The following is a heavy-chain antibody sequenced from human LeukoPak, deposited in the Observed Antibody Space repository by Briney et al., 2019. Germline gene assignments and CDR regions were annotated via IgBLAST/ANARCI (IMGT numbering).Heavy chain of an antibody. V-gene: IGHV3-23*01. CDR1: GFTFSSYG. CDR2: ISGSGGST. J-gene: IGHJ3*02. Sequence: GGSLRLSCAASGFTFSSYGMSWVRQAPGKGLEWVSAISGSGGSTYYADSVKGRFTISRDNSKNTLYLQMNSLRAEDTAVYYCVSRDYDILTGYTGAFDIWGQGTMVTVSS. D-gene: IGHD3-9*01. CDR3: VSRDYDILTGYTGAFDI.